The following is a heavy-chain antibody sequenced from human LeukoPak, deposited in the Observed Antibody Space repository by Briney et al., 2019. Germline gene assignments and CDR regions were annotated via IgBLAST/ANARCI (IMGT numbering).Heavy chain of an antibody. D-gene: IGHD6-19*01. V-gene: IGHV3-49*03. CDR1: GFTFGDYL. Sequence: PGGSLRLSCTASGFTFGDYLMSWFRQAPGEGLEWIGFISGGTTEYAASVKGRLTISRDDSTSIAYLQMNSLTTEDTAVYYCSRGSGWLSVYWGQGTLVTVSS. CDR3: SRGSGWLSVY. CDR2: ISGGTT. J-gene: IGHJ4*02.